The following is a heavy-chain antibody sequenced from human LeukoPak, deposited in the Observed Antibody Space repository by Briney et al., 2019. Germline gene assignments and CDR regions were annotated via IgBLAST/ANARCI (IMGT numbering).Heavy chain of an antibody. CDR3: AGRYFDYFDY. V-gene: IGHV3-11*06. D-gene: IGHD3-9*01. CDR2: ISSRTSDT. J-gene: IGHJ4*02. Sequence: PGGSLRLSCAASGFTFSDYYMSWIRQAPGKGLEWVSYISSRTSDTNYVDSVKGRFTISRDDAKNSLYLQMNSLRAEDTAVYYCAGRYFDYFDYWGQGTLVTVSS. CDR1: GFTFSDYY.